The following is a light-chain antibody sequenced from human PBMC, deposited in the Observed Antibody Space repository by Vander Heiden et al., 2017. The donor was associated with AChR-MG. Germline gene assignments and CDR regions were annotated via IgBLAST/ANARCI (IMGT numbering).Light chain of an antibody. CDR3: QQYGTSPPYT. Sequence: EIVLTQSPGTLSLSPGERAILSCRASQSFGSRYLAWYQQKPGQAPRLLIYGASSRATGIPDRFSGSGSGTDFTLTISRLEPEDSAVYYCQQYGTSPPYTFGQGTKLEIK. J-gene: IGKJ2*01. CDR2: GAS. V-gene: IGKV3-20*01. CDR1: QSFGSRY.